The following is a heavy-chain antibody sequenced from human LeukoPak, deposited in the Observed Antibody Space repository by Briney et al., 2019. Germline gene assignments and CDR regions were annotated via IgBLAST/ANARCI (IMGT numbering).Heavy chain of an antibody. CDR2: IWYDGSNK. J-gene: IGHJ4*02. CDR3: ASGRAAVGTGYYFDY. D-gene: IGHD6-13*01. Sequence: GGSLRLSCAASGFTFRNYGMHWVRQAPGKGLEWVAIIWYDGSNKYYADSVKGRFTISRDNPKNTLYLQMNSLRAEDTAVYLCASGRAAVGTGYYFDYWGQGTLVTVSS. V-gene: IGHV3-33*01. CDR1: GFTFRNYG.